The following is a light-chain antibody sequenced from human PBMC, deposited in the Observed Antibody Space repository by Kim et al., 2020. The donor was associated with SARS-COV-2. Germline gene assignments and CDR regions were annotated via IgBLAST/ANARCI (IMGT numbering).Light chain of an antibody. CDR3: QQYGSSPLT. J-gene: IGKJ4*01. CDR1: QSVSNSY. Sequence: APGESPTLSCRASQSVSNSYLAWYQQKPGQAPRLLIYGASSRATGIPDRFSGSGSGTDFTFSISRLEPEDFAVYYCQQYGSSPLTFGGGTKVDIK. CDR2: GAS. V-gene: IGKV3-20*01.